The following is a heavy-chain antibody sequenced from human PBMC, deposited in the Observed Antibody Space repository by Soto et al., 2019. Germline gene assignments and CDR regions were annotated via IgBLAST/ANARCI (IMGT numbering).Heavy chain of an antibody. CDR3: TRDKSGYSGYDPKYYYYMDV. CDR2: IRSKAYGGTA. D-gene: IGHD5-12*01. V-gene: IGHV3-49*03. Sequence: HPGGSLRLSCTASGFTFGDYAMSWFRQAPGKGLEWVGFIRSKAYGGTADYAASVKGRFTISRDESKNIAYLQMNSLKTEDTAVYYCTRDKSGYSGYDPKYYYYMDVWGKGTTVTVSS. J-gene: IGHJ6*03. CDR1: GFTFGDYA.